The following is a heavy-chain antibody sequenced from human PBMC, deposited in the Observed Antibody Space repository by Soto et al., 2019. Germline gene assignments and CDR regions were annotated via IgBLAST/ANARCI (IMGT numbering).Heavy chain of an antibody. V-gene: IGHV4-59*01. CDR2: IYYSGST. J-gene: IGHJ5*02. CDR1: GGSISSYY. D-gene: IGHD3-10*01. Sequence: SETLSLTCTVSGGSISSYYWSWIRQPPGKGLEWIGYIYYSGSTNYNPSLKSRVTISVDTSKNQFSLKLSSVTAADTAVYYCARVVGYYYGSGSFDWFDPWGQGTLVTVSS. CDR3: ARVVGYYYGSGSFDWFDP.